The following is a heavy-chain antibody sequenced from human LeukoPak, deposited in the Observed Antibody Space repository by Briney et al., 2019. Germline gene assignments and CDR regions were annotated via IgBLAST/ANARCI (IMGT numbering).Heavy chain of an antibody. CDR1: GYTFTGYY. V-gene: IGHV1-2*02. J-gene: IGHJ5*02. D-gene: IGHD3-22*01. CDR3: ARGRPRDSSGYYEGEVDP. CDR2: INPNSGGT. Sequence: ASVKVSCTASGYTFTGYYMHWVRQAPGQGLEWMGWINPNSGGTNYAQKFQGRVTMTRDTSISTAYMELSRLRSDDTAVYYCARGRPRDSSGYYEGEVDPWGQGTLVTVSS.